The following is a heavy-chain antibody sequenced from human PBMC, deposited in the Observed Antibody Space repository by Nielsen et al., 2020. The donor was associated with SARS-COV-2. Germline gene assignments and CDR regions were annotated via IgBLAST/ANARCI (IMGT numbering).Heavy chain of an antibody. Sequence: SVKVSCKASGYTFTSYYMHWVRQAPGQGLEWMGGIIPIFGTANYAQKFQGRVTITADESTSTAYMELSSLRSEDTAVYYCAREGYNWNYGMDVWGQGTTVTVPS. CDR3: AREGYNWNYGMDV. J-gene: IGHJ6*02. D-gene: IGHD1-20*01. CDR2: IIPIFGTA. CDR1: GYTFTSYY. V-gene: IGHV1-69*13.